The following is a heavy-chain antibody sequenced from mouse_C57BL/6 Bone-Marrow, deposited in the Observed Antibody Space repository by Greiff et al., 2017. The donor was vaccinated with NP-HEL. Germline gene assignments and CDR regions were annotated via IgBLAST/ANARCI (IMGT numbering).Heavy chain of an antibody. J-gene: IGHJ3*01. CDR1: GYTFTDYY. V-gene: IGHV1-76*01. Sequence: VQLQQSGAELVRPGASVKLSCKASGYTFTDYYINWVKQRPGQGLEWIARIYPGSGNTYYNEKFKGKATLTAEQSSSTAYMQLSSLTSEDSAVYFCARGDGYDREIADWGQGTLVTVSA. CDR2: IYPGSGNT. CDR3: ARGDGYDREIAD. D-gene: IGHD2-2*01.